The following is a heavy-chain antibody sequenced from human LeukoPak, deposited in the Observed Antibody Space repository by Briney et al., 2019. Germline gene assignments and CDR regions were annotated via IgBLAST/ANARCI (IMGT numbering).Heavy chain of an antibody. J-gene: IGHJ4*02. V-gene: IGHV4-39*07. Sequence: SETLSLTCTVSGGSISSSSYYWGWIRQPPGKGLEWIGSIYYSGSTYYNPSLKSRVTISVDTSKNQFSLKLSSVTAADTAVYYCASSIAAAGTRYFDYWGQGTLVTVSS. CDR1: GGSISSSSYY. D-gene: IGHD6-13*01. CDR2: IYYSGST. CDR3: ASSIAAAGTRYFDY.